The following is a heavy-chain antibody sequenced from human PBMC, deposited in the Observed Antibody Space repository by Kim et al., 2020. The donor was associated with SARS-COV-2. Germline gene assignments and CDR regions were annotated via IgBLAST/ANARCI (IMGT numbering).Heavy chain of an antibody. CDR3: AKDRRPYYYGSGSYYNY. D-gene: IGHD3-10*01. J-gene: IGHJ4*02. V-gene: IGHV3-23*01. Sequence: VKGRCTISRDNSKNTLYLQMNSLRAEDTAVYYCAKDRRPYYYGSGSYYNYWGQGTLVTVSS.